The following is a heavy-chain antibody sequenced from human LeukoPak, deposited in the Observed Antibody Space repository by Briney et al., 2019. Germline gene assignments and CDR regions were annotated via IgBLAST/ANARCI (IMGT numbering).Heavy chain of an antibody. CDR3: ARDYDFWSGCCDY. J-gene: IGHJ4*02. Sequence: GGSLRLSCAASGFTFSSSSTNWVRQAPGKGLEWVSSISSVSSFIYNADSVKGRFTISRDNAKNSLFLQMNSLKPEDTAVYYCARDYDFWSGCCDYWGQGTLVTVSS. CDR2: ISSVSSFI. CDR1: GFTFSSSS. V-gene: IGHV3-21*01. D-gene: IGHD3-3*01.